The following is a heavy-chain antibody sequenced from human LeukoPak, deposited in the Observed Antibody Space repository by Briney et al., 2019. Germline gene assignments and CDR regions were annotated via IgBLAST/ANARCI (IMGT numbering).Heavy chain of an antibody. D-gene: IGHD1-1*01. J-gene: IGHJ6*02. Sequence: GGSLRLSCAASGFTFSSYAMHWVRQAPGKGLEWVAVISYDASNKYYADSVKGRFTISGDNSKNTLYLQMNSLRAEDTAVYYCAREKLPETSYYYYYGMDVWGQGTTVTVSS. CDR1: GFTFSSYA. CDR2: ISYDASNK. CDR3: AREKLPETSYYYYYGMDV. V-gene: IGHV3-30-3*01.